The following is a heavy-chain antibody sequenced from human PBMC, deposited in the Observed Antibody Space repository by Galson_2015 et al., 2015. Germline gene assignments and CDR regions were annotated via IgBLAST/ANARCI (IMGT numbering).Heavy chain of an antibody. CDR2: ISYDGRNK. CDR1: GFTFSSYG. Sequence: SLRLSCAASGFTFSSYGIHWVRQAPGKGLEWVATISYDGRNKYFTDSVKGRFSISRDNSKNTLYLQMNSLRAEDTAVYYCAKERGTSLYYFDSWGQGALVTVSS. CDR3: AKERGTSLYYFDS. V-gene: IGHV3-30*18. J-gene: IGHJ4*02. D-gene: IGHD2-2*01.